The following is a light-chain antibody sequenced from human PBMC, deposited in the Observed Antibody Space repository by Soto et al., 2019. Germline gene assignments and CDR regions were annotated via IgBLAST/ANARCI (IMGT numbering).Light chain of an antibody. CDR2: EDK. V-gene: IGLV3-1*01. Sequence: SYELTQPPSVSVSPGQTARITCSGDKLGEKFACWYQQKPGQSPVVVIYEDKKRPSAIPERFSGSNSGNTATLTISGTEAVDEADYYCQTRDNSTVVFGGGTKITVL. CDR1: KLGEKF. CDR3: QTRDNSTVV. J-gene: IGLJ2*01.